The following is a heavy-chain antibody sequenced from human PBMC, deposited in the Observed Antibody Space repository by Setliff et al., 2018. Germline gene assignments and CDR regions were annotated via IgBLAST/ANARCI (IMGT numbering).Heavy chain of an antibody. CDR2: VFPVDSDT. V-gene: IGHV5-51*01. CDR1: GYRFTSYW. D-gene: IGHD3-16*01. CDR3: ARLGPLDAFDI. J-gene: IGHJ3*02. Sequence: PGESLKISCKGPGYRFTSYWIGWVRQMPGKGLEWMGLVFPVDSDTRYSPSFQGQVTISADKSISTAYLQWRSLKASDTAIYYCARLGPLDAFDIWGPGTMVTVSS.